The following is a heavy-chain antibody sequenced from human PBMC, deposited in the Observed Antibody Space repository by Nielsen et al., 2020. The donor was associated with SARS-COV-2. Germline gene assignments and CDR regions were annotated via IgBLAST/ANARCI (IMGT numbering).Heavy chain of an antibody. Sequence: GESLKISCAASGFTFSSYGMHWVRQAPGKGLEWVAVISYDGSNKYYADSVKGRFTISRDNSKNTLYLQMNSLRAEDTAVYYCAKDAECSGGSCYSFYYYYGMDVWGQGTTVTVSS. V-gene: IGHV3-30*18. CDR2: ISYDGSNK. D-gene: IGHD2-15*01. CDR3: AKDAECSGGSCYSFYYYYGMDV. CDR1: GFTFSSYG. J-gene: IGHJ6*02.